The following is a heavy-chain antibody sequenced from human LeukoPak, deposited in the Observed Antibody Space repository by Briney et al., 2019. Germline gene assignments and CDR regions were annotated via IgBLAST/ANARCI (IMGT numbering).Heavy chain of an antibody. D-gene: IGHD6-19*01. CDR1: GFTFSSYA. CDR3: AKDRESSGWTTTFWFDP. V-gene: IGHV3-23*01. Sequence: PGGSLRLSCAASGFTFSSYAMSWVRQAPGKGLEWVSAISGSGGSTYYADSVKGRFTISRDNSKNTLYLQMNSLRAEDTAVYYCAKDRESSGWTTTFWFDPWGQGTLVTVSS. J-gene: IGHJ5*02. CDR2: ISGSGGST.